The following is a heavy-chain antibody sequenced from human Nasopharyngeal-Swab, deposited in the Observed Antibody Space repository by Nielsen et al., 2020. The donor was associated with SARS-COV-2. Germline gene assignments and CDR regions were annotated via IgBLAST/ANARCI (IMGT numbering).Heavy chain of an antibody. J-gene: IGHJ4*02. CDR3: ARDPGRWVRGVYY. V-gene: IGHV3-21*01. D-gene: IGHD3-10*01. Sequence: GGYMRLSWAASGVTFSSYSMNRVRRAAGKGLEWVSSISSSSSYIYYADSVKSRFTISRDNAKNSLYLQMNSLRAEDTSVYYCARDPGRWVRGVYYWGQGTLVTVSS. CDR2: ISSSSSYI. CDR1: GVTFSSYS.